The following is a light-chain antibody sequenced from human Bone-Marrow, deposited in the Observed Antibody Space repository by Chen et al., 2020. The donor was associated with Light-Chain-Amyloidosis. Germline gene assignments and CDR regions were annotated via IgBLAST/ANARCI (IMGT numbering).Light chain of an antibody. CDR3: QQCDNIPYT. Sequence: DIHTPQSPPSLSASVGDRVTITCQASQDISSSLNWYQQKQGEAPKLLIYDTSILETGVPSRLRGSGSGTHFTFTISSLQSEDFATYYCQQCDNIPYTFGQGTKLEIK. CDR2: DTS. J-gene: IGKJ2*01. CDR1: QDISSS. V-gene: IGKV1-33*01.